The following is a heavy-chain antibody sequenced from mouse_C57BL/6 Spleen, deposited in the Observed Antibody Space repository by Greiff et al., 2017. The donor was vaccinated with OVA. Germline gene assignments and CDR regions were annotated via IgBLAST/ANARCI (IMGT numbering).Heavy chain of an antibody. CDR2: ISSGGSYT. CDR1: GFTFSSYG. J-gene: IGHJ4*01. D-gene: IGHD1-1*01. Sequence: EVQGVESGGDLVKPGGSLKLSCAASGFTFSSYGMSWVRQTPDKRLEWVATISSGGSYTYYPDSVKGRFTISRDNAKNTLYLQMSSLKSEDTAMYYCARQGITTVYAMDYWGQGTSVTVSS. CDR3: ARQGITTVYAMDY. V-gene: IGHV5-6*01.